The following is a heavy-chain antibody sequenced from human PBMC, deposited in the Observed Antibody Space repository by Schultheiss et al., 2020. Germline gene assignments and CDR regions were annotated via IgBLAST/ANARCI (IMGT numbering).Heavy chain of an antibody. CDR3: AKEPQNEGYNSFLGYFDY. V-gene: IGHV3-23*01. CDR2: ISGSGGST. CDR1: GGSFSGYY. D-gene: IGHD5-24*01. J-gene: IGHJ4*02. Sequence: GGSLRLSCAVYGGSFSGYYWSWIRQPPGKGLEWVSAISGSGGSTYYADSVKGRFTISRDNSKNTLYLQMNSLRAEDTAVYYCAKEPQNEGYNSFLGYFDYWGQGTLVTVSS.